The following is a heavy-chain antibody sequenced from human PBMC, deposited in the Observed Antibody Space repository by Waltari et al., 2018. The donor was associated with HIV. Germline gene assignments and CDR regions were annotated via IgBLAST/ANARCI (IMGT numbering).Heavy chain of an antibody. CDR1: GSTFSNYE. D-gene: IGHD6-19*01. CDR2: ISAGGTK. CDR3: AKAVGDTSGRYWGGDV. J-gene: IGHJ6*02. V-gene: IGHV3-48*03. Sequence: EVQLVEPGGASVQPGGSVRLSCAGSGSTFSNYELTWVRQAPGKGLEWISYISAGGTKYYADSVKGPFSISRDNAKNSLYLQMNSLRAEDTAVYYWAKAVGDTSGRYWGGDVWGQGTTVTVSS.